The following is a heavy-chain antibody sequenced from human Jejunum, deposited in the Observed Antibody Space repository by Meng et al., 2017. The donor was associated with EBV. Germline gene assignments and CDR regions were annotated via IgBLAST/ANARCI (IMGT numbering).Heavy chain of an antibody. J-gene: IGHJ4*02. V-gene: IGHV3-15*01. CDR2: IKSKAAGETI. CDR1: GLNFNNAW. Sequence: VQGVEFGGGLVKPGGALRLSCVASGLNFNNAWMTWVRQAPGKGLEWVGRIKSKAAGETIDYAAPVQGRFTISRDDSKNTMYLQMNSLRTEDTAVYYCLPSFDSWGQGTLVTVSS. CDR3: LPSFDS.